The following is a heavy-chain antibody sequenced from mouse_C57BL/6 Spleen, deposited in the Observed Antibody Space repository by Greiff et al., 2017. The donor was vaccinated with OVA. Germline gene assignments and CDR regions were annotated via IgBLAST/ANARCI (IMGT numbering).Heavy chain of an antibody. J-gene: IGHJ1*03. D-gene: IGHD2-5*01. V-gene: IGHV1-61*01. Sequence: VQLQQPGAELVRPGSSVKLSCKASGYTFTSYWMDWVKQRPGQGLEWIGNIYPSDSETQYNQKFKDKATLTVDKSSSPAYMQLNSLTSEDSAVYYCARSSYYSNPWYFDVWGTGTTVTVSS. CDR3: ARSSYYSNPWYFDV. CDR1: GYTFTSYW. CDR2: IYPSDSET.